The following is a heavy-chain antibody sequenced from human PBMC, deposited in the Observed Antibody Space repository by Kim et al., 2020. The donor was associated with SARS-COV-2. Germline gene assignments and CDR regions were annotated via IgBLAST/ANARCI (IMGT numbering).Heavy chain of an antibody. J-gene: IGHJ3*02. Sequence: ASVKVSCKASGYNFIDYGIKWVRQAPGQGLEWMAWISTYNGNRNFAEKFQDRVTMTTDTSTNTAYMELRSLTSDDTAIYYCAKDRGGVFDIWGPGTMVTVSS. CDR3: AKDRGGVFDI. D-gene: IGHD3-16*01. CDR1: GYNFIDYG. V-gene: IGHV1-18*01. CDR2: ISTYNGNR.